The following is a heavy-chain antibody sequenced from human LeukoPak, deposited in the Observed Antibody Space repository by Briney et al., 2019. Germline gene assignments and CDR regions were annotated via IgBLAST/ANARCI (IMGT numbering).Heavy chain of an antibody. V-gene: IGHV3-21*01. Sequence: GGSLRLSCAASGFTFSSYSMNWVRQAPGKGLEWVSSISSSSSNIYYADSVKGRFTISRDNAKNSLYLQMNSLRAEDTAVYYCARPLYASYYYGMDVWGQGTTVTVSS. CDR2: ISSSSSNI. D-gene: IGHD2-2*02. J-gene: IGHJ6*02. CDR3: ARPLYASYYYGMDV. CDR1: GFTFSSYS.